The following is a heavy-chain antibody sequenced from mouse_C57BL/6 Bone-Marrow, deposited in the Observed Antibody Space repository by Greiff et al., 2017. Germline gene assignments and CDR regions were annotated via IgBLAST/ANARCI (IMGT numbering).Heavy chain of an antibody. Sequence: VQLQQPGAELVKPGASVKMSCKASGYTFTSYWITWVKQRPGPGLEWIGDIYPGSGSTNYNEKFKSKATLTVDTSSSTAYMQLSSLTSEDSAVYYCARRKIGIITTGGYAMDYWGQGTSVTVSS. D-gene: IGHD1-1*01. J-gene: IGHJ4*01. V-gene: IGHV1-55*01. CDR3: ARRKIGIITTGGYAMDY. CDR1: GYTFTSYW. CDR2: IYPGSGST.